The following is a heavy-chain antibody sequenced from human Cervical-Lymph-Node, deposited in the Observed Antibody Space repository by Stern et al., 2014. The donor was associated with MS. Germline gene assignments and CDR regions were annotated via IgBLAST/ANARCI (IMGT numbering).Heavy chain of an antibody. CDR3: ARGELKEGLVRGMDV. D-gene: IGHD1-26*01. CDR2: IIPIFGTA. V-gene: IGHV1-69*19. J-gene: IGHJ6*02. CDR1: GGTFSSYA. Sequence: QVQLVQSGAEVKKPGSSVKVSCKASGGTFSSYAISWVRQAPGQGLEWVGGIIPIFGTANYAQKVQGRVTITRGESMRTAYMELSSLRSEDTAVYYCARGELKEGLVRGMDVWGQGTTVTVSS.